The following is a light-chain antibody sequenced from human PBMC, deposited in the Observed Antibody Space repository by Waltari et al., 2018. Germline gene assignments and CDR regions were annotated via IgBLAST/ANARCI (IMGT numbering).Light chain of an antibody. J-gene: IGKJ2*01. Sequence: SVLARTHNKNSLARLHQKPGQPPRMLVCLSSSRQSGVPDRFSGSGSETDFTLTIYRLQAEDVGTYFCHQYTNVPFTFGQGTKLEL. CDR3: HQYTNVPFT. CDR1: SVLARTHNKNS. V-gene: IGKV4-1*01. CDR2: LSS.